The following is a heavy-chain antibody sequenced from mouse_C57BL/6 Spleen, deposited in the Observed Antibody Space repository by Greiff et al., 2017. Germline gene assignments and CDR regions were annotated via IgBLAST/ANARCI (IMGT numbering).Heavy chain of an antibody. CDR3: ARRGGQLRPEDYYAMDY. J-gene: IGHJ4*01. CDR2: IWSGGST. V-gene: IGHV2-2*01. Sequence: QVQLQQSGPGLVQPSQSLSITCTVSGFSLTSYGVHWVRQSPGKGLEWLGVIWSGGSTDYNAAFISRLSISKDNSKSQVFFKMNSLQADDTAIYYGARRGGQLRPEDYYAMDYWGQGTSVTVSS. CDR1: GFSLTSYG. D-gene: IGHD3-2*02.